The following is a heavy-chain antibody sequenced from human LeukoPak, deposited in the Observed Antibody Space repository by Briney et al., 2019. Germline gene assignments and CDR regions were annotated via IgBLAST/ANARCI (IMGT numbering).Heavy chain of an antibody. Sequence: ASVKVSCKASGYTFTSYDINWVRQATGQGLEWMGWMNPNSGNTGYAQKFQGRVTMTRNTSISTAYMELSSLRSEDTAVYYCARQRRTRTAMVNRYGDLGYWGQGTLVTVSS. CDR1: GYTFTSYD. D-gene: IGHD5-18*01. V-gene: IGHV1-8*01. CDR2: MNPNSGNT. CDR3: ARQRRTRTAMVNRYGDLGY. J-gene: IGHJ4*02.